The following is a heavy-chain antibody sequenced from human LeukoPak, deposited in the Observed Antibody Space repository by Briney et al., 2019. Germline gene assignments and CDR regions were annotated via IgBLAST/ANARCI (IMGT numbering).Heavy chain of an antibody. V-gene: IGHV3-33*01. Sequence: GRSLRLSCAASGFTFSSYGMHWVRQAPGKGLEWVAVIWSDGSTKYYADSVKGRFTISRDNSRNTVYLQMNSLRVEDTAVYYCARDRPGVTTVLGAFDIWGQGTMVTVSS. CDR3: ARDRPGVTTVLGAFDI. CDR1: GFTFSSYG. J-gene: IGHJ3*02. CDR2: IWSDGSTK. D-gene: IGHD4-17*01.